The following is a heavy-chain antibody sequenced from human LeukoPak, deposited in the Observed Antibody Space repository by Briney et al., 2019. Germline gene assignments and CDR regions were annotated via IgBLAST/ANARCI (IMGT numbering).Heavy chain of an antibody. J-gene: IGHJ6*02. CDR1: GYSISSGYY. V-gene: IGHV4-38-2*02. Sequence: SETLSLTCTVSGYSISSGYYWGWIRQPPGKGLEWIGSIYHSGSTYYNPSLKSRVTISVDTSKNQFSLKLSSVTAADTAVYYCARDKHDYGDYVGQEGFSAYYYGMDVWGQGTTVTVSS. D-gene: IGHD4-17*01. CDR2: IYHSGST. CDR3: ARDKHDYGDYVGQEGFSAYYYGMDV.